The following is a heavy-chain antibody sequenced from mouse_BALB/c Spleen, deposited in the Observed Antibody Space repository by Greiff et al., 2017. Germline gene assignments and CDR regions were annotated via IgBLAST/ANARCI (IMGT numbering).Heavy chain of an antibody. V-gene: IGHV3-6*02. CDR1: GYSITSGYY. CDR3: AREGELLRLGYAMDY. J-gene: IGHJ4*01. CDR2: ISYDGSN. Sequence: VQLKESGPGLVKPSQSLSLTCSVTGYSITSGYYWNWIRQFPGNKLEWMGYISYDGSNNYNPSLKNRISITRDTSKNQFFLKLNSVTTEDTATYYCAREGELLRLGYAMDYWGQGTSVTVSS. D-gene: IGHD1-2*01.